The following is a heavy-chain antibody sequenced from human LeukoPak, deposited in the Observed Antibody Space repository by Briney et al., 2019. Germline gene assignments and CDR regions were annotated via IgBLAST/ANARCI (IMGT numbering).Heavy chain of an antibody. J-gene: IGHJ4*02. V-gene: IGHV1-18*01. CDR3: AREWIVGATEAFDY. CDR1: GYSFRNYG. Sequence: GASVKVSCKASGYSFRNYGMHWVRQAPGQRLEWMGWISAYNGNTNYAQKLQGRVTMTTDTSTSTAYMELRSLRSDDTAVYYCAREWIVGATEAFDYWGQGTLVTVSS. CDR2: ISAYNGNT. D-gene: IGHD1-26*01.